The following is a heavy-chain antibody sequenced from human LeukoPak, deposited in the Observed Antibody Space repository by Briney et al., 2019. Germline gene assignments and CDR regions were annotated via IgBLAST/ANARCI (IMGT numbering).Heavy chain of an antibody. CDR3: ARVAVVGATSGDAFDI. Sequence: GGSLRLSCAASGFTFSSYDMHWVRQATGKGLEWVSAIGTAGDTYYPGSVKGRFTISRENAKNSLYLQMNSLRAGDTAVYYCARVAVVGATSGDAFDIWGQGTMVTVSS. CDR1: GFTFSSYD. D-gene: IGHD1-26*01. V-gene: IGHV3-13*01. J-gene: IGHJ3*02. CDR2: IGTAGDT.